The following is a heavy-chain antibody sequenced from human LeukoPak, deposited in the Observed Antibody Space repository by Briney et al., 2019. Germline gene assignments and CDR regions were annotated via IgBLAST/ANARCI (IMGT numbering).Heavy chain of an antibody. Sequence: GGSLRLSCAASGFAFSNYSMNWVRQAPGKGLEWVGNIKQDGSEKYYVDSVKGRFTISRDNAKNSLYLQMNSLRAEDTAVYYCARDFRFLDDYWGQGTLVTVSS. D-gene: IGHD3-3*01. CDR2: IKQDGSEK. V-gene: IGHV3-7*01. CDR1: GFAFSNYS. J-gene: IGHJ4*02. CDR3: ARDFRFLDDY.